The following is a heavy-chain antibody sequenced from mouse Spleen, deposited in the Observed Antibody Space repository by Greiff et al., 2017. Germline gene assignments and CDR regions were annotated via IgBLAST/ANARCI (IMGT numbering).Heavy chain of an antibody. CDR3: ARERIYYYDGSYGGLKAMDY. CDR1: GYTFTDYN. Sequence: EVQLQQSGPELVKPGASVKIPCKASGYTFTDYNMDWVKQSHGKSLEWIGDINPNNGGTIYNQKFKGKATLTVDKSSSTAYMELRSLTSEDTAVYYCARERIYYYDGSYGGLKAMDYWGQGTSVTVSS. D-gene: IGHD1-1*01. J-gene: IGHJ4*01. CDR2: INPNNGGT. V-gene: IGHV1-18*01.